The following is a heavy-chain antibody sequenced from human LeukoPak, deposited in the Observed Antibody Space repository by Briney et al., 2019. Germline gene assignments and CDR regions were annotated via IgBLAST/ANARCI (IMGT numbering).Heavy chain of an antibody. D-gene: IGHD1/OR15-1a*01. Sequence: GGSLRLSCAASGFILSNHWMTWVRQAPGKGPEWVANMNKDGSEKYYVDSVEGRFTISRDTAKNSLYLQMNNLRAEDTALYYCARNNDMDVWGQGTLVTVSS. J-gene: IGHJ4*02. CDR2: MNKDGSEK. CDR1: GFILSNHW. CDR3: ARNNDMDV. V-gene: IGHV3-7*03.